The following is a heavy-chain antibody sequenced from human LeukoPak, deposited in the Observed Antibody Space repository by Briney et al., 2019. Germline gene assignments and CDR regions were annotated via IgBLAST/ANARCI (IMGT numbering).Heavy chain of an antibody. CDR1: GGTFSSYA. D-gene: IGHD1/OR15-1a*01. Sequence: ASVKVSCKASGGTFSSYAISWVRQAPGQGLEWMGRINPNSGGTNYAQKFQGRVTMTRDTSISTAYMELSRLRSDDTAVYYCARNNSYFDYWGQGTLVTVSS. CDR2: INPNSGGT. J-gene: IGHJ4*02. CDR3: ARNNSYFDY. V-gene: IGHV1-2*06.